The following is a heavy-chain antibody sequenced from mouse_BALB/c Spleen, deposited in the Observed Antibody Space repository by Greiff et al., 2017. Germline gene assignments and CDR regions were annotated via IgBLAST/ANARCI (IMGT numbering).Heavy chain of an antibody. J-gene: IGHJ3*01. CDR2: IDPANGNT. CDR3: ARDSSGTWFAY. V-gene: IGHV14-3*02. Sequence: EVKLVESGAELVKPGASVKLSCTASGFNIKDTYMHWVKQRPEQGLEWIGRIDPANGNTKYDPKFQGKATITADTSSNTAYLQLSSLTSEDTAVYYCARDSSGTWFAYWGQGTLVTVSA. D-gene: IGHD3-2*01. CDR1: GFNIKDTY.